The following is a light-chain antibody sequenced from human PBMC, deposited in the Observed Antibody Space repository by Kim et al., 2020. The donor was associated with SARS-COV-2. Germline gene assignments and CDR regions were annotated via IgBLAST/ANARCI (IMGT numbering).Light chain of an antibody. J-gene: IGKJ1*01. CDR2: DAS. Sequence: EIVLTQSPATLSLSPGQRATLSCRASQSIGTDLAWYQQRPGQTPRLFIYDASNRAPGIPVRISGSGSGTDFTLTFSSLEPEDSAVYYCQQLNMWPRTFGQGTKVDIK. CDR3: QQLNMWPRT. CDR1: QSIGTD. V-gene: IGKV3-11*01.